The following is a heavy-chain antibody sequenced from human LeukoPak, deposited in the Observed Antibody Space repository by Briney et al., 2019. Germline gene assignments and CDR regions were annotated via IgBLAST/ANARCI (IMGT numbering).Heavy chain of an antibody. D-gene: IGHD6-19*01. CDR1: GGSFSSYV. Sequence: ASVKVSCKASGGSFSSYVITWVRQAPGQGLEWMGRIIPVLGVSNFAQKFQGRVTITADKSTNTAHMELSRLESGDTAVYYCARSPFSIAVAGTKYFDYWGQGTLVTVSS. J-gene: IGHJ4*02. V-gene: IGHV1-69*04. CDR3: ARSPFSIAVAGTKYFDY. CDR2: IIPVLGVS.